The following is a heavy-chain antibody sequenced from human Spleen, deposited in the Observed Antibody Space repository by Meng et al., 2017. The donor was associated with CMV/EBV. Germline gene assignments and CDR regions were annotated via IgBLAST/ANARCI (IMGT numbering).Heavy chain of an antibody. CDR2: INPNGGSA. J-gene: IGHJ4*02. CDR3: TRDETIAYFDY. Sequence: ASVKVSCKASGYTFAKYYIHWVRQVPGQGLEWMGLINPNGGSATYAQKFQGRVTLTKDTSTSTVYMELSSLKSEDTAVYYCTRDETIAYFDYWGQGTLVTVSP. V-gene: IGHV1-46*01. CDR1: GYTFAKYY. D-gene: IGHD1-1*01.